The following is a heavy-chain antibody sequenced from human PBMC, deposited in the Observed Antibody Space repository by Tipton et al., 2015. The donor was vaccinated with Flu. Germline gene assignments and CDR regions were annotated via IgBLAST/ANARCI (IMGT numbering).Heavy chain of an antibody. D-gene: IGHD6-13*01. CDR1: GFTFSSYD. V-gene: IGHV3-13*01. J-gene: IGHJ6*02. CDR2: IGSSGDT. Sequence: SLRLSCEASGFTFSSYDMHWVRQTTGKGLQWVSGIGSSGDTYYPGSVKGRFTISRENAKNSVYLQMRSLRAGDTAVYYCARGPLPDSNWYNGMDVWGQGITVTVFS. CDR3: ARGPLPDSNWYNGMDV.